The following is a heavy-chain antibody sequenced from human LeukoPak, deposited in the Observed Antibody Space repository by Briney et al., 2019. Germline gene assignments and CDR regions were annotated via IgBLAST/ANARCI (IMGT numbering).Heavy chain of an antibody. CDR1: GYSFTSYW. CDR3: ARQNDFRLDH. CDR2: IYPGDSDT. Sequence: GESLKISCKGSGYSFTSYWIGWVRQMPGKGLEWMGIIYPGDSDTRYSPSLQGQVTISVDTSIGTAYLQWSSLKASDTAIYYCARQNDFRLDHWGQGTLVTVSS. J-gene: IGHJ4*02. D-gene: IGHD3-3*01. V-gene: IGHV5-51*01.